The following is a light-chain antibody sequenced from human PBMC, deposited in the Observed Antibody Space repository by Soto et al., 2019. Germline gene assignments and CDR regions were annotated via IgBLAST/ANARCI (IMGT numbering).Light chain of an antibody. V-gene: IGKV3-20*01. CDR2: GAS. J-gene: IGKJ4*01. CDR1: HNVATNY. Sequence: EIVLTQIPGTLSLSPGDRATLSCRASHNVATNYLAWYQQKPGQATRLLIYGASNRATGIPDRFSGTGSGTDFSLTISRLEPEDFAVYFCQQYGTSPLTFGGGTKVEIK. CDR3: QQYGTSPLT.